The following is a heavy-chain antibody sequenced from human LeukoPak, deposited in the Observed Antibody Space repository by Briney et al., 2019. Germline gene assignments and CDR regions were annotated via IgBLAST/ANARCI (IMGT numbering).Heavy chain of an antibody. J-gene: IGHJ4*02. CDR1: GFTLSSYA. Sequence: PGGSLRLSCVVSGFTLSSYAMSWVRQPPGKGLEWIGSIYYSGSIYSNGSLKSRVTISVETSKNQFSLKLSSVTAADTAMYYCARVRAAAVPYYFDYWGRGTLVTVSS. CDR3: ARVRAAAVPYYFDY. D-gene: IGHD6-13*01. CDR2: IYYSGSI. V-gene: IGHV4-38-2*01.